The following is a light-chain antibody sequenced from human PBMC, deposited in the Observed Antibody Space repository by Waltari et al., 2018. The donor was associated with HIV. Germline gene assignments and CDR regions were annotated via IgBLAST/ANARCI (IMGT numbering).Light chain of an antibody. CDR2: TSF. CDR1: SSNIGAGYV. V-gene: IGLV1-40*01. Sequence: QSVLTQPPSVSGAPGQRVTISCTGSSSNIGAGYVVHWYQQLPGTAPKVLIYTSFERPSWVPDRFSGSKSGTSAYLDITGLQAEDEADYYCQSYDSSMSAFFGTGTKV. CDR3: QSYDSSMSAF. J-gene: IGLJ1*01.